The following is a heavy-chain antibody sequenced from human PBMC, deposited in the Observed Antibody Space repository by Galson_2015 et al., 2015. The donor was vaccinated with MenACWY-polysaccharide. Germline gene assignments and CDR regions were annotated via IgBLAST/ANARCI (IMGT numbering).Heavy chain of an antibody. CDR3: TRIIARKHTFVDS. CDR2: MNPNSGNT. D-gene: IGHD2-21*01. CDR1: GYRFSSYD. V-gene: IGHV1-8*01. J-gene: IGHJ4*02. Sequence: SVQVSCKASGYRFSSYDINWVRQASGQGLEWMGWMNPNSGNTGYEQKFQGRVAMTRGNATSTAYMDLRMLRYDDTAVYYCTRIIARKHTFVDSWGQGTLVSVS.